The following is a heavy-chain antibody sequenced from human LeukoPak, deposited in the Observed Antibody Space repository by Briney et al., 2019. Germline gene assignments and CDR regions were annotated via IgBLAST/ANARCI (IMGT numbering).Heavy chain of an antibody. V-gene: IGHV1-18*01. CDR3: ARVITWDYGDYGGWFDP. D-gene: IGHD4-17*01. CDR2: ISAYNGNT. Sequence: ASVTVSFQASVYTFTSYGISWVRQAAGQGLEWMGWISAYNGNTNYAQKLQGRVTMTTDTSTSTAYMELRSLRSDDTAVYYCARVITWDYGDYGGWFDPWGQGTLVTVSS. J-gene: IGHJ5*02. CDR1: VYTFTSYG.